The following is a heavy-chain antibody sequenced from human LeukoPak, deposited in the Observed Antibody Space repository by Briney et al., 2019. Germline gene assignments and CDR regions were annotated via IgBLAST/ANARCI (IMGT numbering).Heavy chain of an antibody. J-gene: IGHJ6*02. CDR1: SGSFNYYY. CDR3: ARFRKISTGSRYYYYGMDV. CDR2: INDSGST. Sequence: SETLSLTCAVNSGSFNYYYWSLIRQPPGKGLEWIGEINDSGSTNYNPSLKGRVTISVDTSRKRFSLKFASVTAADTAVYYCARFRKISTGSRYYYYGMDVWGQGTTVTVSS. V-gene: IGHV4-34*01. D-gene: IGHD3-9*01.